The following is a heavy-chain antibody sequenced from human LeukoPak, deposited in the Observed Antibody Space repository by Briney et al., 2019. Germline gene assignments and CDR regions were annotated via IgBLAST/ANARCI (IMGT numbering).Heavy chain of an antibody. CDR2: IHSSGST. Sequence: PSETLSLTCSVSGGSISSGVYYWGWVRQPPEEGLEWIGSIHSSGSTFYNPSLKSQVAISRDTSKNQFSLRLSSVTAADTALYYCVRDNGNWDIDYWGQGTLVTVSS. D-gene: IGHD7-27*01. V-gene: IGHV4-39*07. CDR3: VRDNGNWDIDY. J-gene: IGHJ4*02. CDR1: GGSISSGVYY.